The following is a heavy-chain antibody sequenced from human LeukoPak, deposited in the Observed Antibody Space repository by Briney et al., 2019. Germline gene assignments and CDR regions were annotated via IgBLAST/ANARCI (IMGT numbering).Heavy chain of an antibody. V-gene: IGHV4-34*01. J-gene: IGHJ6*02. CDR1: GGSFSGYY. D-gene: IGHD3-10*01. CDR2: INHSGST. CDR3: ARGDHYYGSGSYYRLYYYYGMDV. Sequence: SETLSLTCAVYGGSFSGYYWSWIRQPPGKGLEWIGEINHSGSTNYNPSLKGRVTISVDTSKNQFSLKLSSVTAADTAVYYCARGDHYYGSGSYYRLYYYYGMDVWGQGTTVTVSS.